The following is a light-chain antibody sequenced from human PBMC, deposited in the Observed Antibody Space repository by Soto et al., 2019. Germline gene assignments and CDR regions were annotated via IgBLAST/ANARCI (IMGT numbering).Light chain of an antibody. CDR2: EVS. J-gene: IGLJ1*01. V-gene: IGLV2-14*01. Sequence: SAATQPASVSGAPGQSITISCTVTSSGVGGYNYVSWYQQHPGKAPKLMIYEVSNRPSGVSNRFSGSKSGNTASLTISGLQAEDEADYYCSSYTSSSLYVFGTGTKVTVL. CDR1: SSGVGGYNY. CDR3: SSYTSSSLYV.